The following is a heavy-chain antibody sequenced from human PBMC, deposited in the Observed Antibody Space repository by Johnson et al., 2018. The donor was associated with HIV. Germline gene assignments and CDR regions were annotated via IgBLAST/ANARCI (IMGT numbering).Heavy chain of an antibody. CDR3: ARSGYGSGSTHDAFDI. Sequence: QLVESGGGLVQPGGSLRLSCAASGFTVISNYMSWVRQAPGKGLEWVSVIYNGGSTYYADSVRGRFTISRDNSKNTLYLQRTSLRAEDTAVYYCARSGYGSGSTHDAFDIWGQGTMVTVSS. J-gene: IGHJ3*02. CDR1: GFTVISNY. D-gene: IGHD3-10*01. CDR2: IYNGGST. V-gene: IGHV3-66*01.